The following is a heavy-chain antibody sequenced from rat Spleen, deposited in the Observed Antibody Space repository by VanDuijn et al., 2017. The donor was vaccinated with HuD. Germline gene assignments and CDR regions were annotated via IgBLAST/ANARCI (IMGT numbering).Heavy chain of an antibody. V-gene: IGHV5-29*01. D-gene: IGHD1-1*01. CDR3: TRLYYSNWFAY. CDR1: GFTFSDNY. J-gene: IGHJ3*01. Sequence: EVQLVESDGGLVQPGRSLKLSCAVSGFTFSDNYMAWVRQAPTKGLEWVATISHDGSSTYYRDPEKGRFTISRDNAKSTLYLQMDSLRSEETATYYCTRLYYSNWFAYWGQGTLVTVSS. CDR2: ISHDGSST.